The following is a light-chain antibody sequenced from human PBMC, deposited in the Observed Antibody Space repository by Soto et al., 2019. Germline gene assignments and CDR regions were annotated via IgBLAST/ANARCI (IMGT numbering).Light chain of an antibody. J-gene: IGKJ1*01. CDR3: QQYAASLRT. Sequence: EIVLTQSPGTLSLSPRERATLSCRASQGVSNNYVAWYPHRPGQAPRLLIYAASSRAPGIPDRFSGSGSGTDVTLTISRLEPDDFAVYYCQQYAASLRTFGQGTQVEV. V-gene: IGKV3-20*01. CDR1: QGVSNNY. CDR2: AAS.